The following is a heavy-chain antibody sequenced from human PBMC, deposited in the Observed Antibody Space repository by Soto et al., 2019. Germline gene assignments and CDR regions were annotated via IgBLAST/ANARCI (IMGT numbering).Heavy chain of an antibody. J-gene: IGHJ4*02. V-gene: IGHV3-30-3*01. CDR2: ITYDGSDK. CDR1: GFTFSRYG. CDR3: ARVLGGYPNFDF. D-gene: IGHD3-22*01. Sequence: GGSLRLSCAASGFTFSRYGLHWVRQAPGKGLEWVAFITYDGSDKFYADSVKGRFTISRDTSKNTLYLQMNSLRAEDTAVYYCARVLGGYPNFDFWGQGTLVTVSS.